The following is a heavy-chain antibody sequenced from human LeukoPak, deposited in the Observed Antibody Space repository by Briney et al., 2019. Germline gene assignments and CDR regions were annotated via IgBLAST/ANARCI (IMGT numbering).Heavy chain of an antibody. V-gene: IGHV4-34*01. CDR2: INHSGST. D-gene: IGHD3-3*01. CDR1: GGSFSGYY. CDR3: ARRGSGYSLDY. Sequence: PSETLSLTCAVYGGSFSGYYWSWIRQPPGEGLEWIGEINHSGSTNYNPSLKSRVTISVDTSKNQFSLKLSSVTAADTAVYYCARRGSGYSLDYWGQGTLVTVSS. J-gene: IGHJ4*02.